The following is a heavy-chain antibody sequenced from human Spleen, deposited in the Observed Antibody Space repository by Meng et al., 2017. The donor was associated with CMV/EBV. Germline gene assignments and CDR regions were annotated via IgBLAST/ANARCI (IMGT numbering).Heavy chain of an antibody. Sequence: GSLRLSCTVSGGSISSSSYYWGWIRQPPGKGLEWIGSIYYSGSTYYNPSPKSRVTISVDTSKNQFSLKLSSVIAADTAVYYCARRVPAATFDYWGQGTLVTVSS. CDR2: IYYSGST. CDR3: ARRVPAATFDY. CDR1: GGSISSSSYY. V-gene: IGHV4-39*01. D-gene: IGHD2-2*01. J-gene: IGHJ4*02.